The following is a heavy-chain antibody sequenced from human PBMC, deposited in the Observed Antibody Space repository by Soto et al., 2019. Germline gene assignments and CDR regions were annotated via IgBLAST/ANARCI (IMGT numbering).Heavy chain of an antibody. V-gene: IGHV1-18*01. CDR1: GYTFTSYG. CDR3: ARDHSGSYSGDAFDI. Sequence: QVQLVQSGAEVKKPGASVKVSCKASGYTFTSYGISWVRQAPGQGLEWMGWISAYNGNTNYAQKLQGRVTMTRDTSXTTAYMELRSLRSDDTAVYYCARDHSGSYSGDAFDIWGQGTMVTVSS. D-gene: IGHD1-26*01. CDR2: ISAYNGNT. J-gene: IGHJ3*02.